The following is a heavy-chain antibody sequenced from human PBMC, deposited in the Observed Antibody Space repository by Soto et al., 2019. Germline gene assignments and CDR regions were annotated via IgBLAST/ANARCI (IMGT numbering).Heavy chain of an antibody. CDR1: GGSISSSNW. V-gene: IGHV4-4*02. Sequence: QVQLQESGPGLVKPSGTLSLTCAVSGGSISSSNWWSWVRQPPGKGLEWIGEIYHSGSTNYNPSLNSRVPLSVDQSKNQFSLRLSSVTAADTAVYYWARGDSGYDPLGYWGQGTLVTVSS. J-gene: IGHJ4*02. CDR3: ARGDSGYDPLGY. CDR2: IYHSGST. D-gene: IGHD5-12*01.